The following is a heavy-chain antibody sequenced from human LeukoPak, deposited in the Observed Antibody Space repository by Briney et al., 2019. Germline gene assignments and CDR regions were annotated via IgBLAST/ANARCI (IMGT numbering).Heavy chain of an antibody. Sequence: SETLSLTCTVSGGSSSSYYWSWIRQPPGKGLEWIGYIYYSGSTNYNPSLKSRVTISVDTSKNQFSLKLSSVTAADTAVYYCARGGMGLDNDAFGIWGQGTMVTVSS. CDR3: ARGGMGLDNDAFGI. V-gene: IGHV4-59*01. J-gene: IGHJ3*02. CDR1: GGSSSSYY. CDR2: IYYSGST. D-gene: IGHD1-14*01.